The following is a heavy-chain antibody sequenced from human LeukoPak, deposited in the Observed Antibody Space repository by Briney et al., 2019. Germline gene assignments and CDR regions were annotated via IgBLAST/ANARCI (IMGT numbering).Heavy chain of an antibody. CDR1: GGSVSSIDYF. D-gene: IGHD3-22*01. Sequence: PSETLSLTCTVSGGSVSSIDYFWAWIRQPPGKGLEFVASVFHSGNTYYNPSLKSRVTISVDTSKNQFSLKLTSVTAADTAVFYCASTDYYDNNGYYFDWGQGTLVTVSS. CDR2: VFHSGNT. J-gene: IGHJ4*02. V-gene: IGHV4-39*07. CDR3: ASTDYYDNNGYYFD.